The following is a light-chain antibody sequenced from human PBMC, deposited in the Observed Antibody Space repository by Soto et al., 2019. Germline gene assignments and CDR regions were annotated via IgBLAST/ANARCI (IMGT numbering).Light chain of an antibody. J-gene: IGKJ4*01. CDR3: QHCQPYGDSPPLT. V-gene: IGKV3D-15*01. CDR1: QSISSN. Sequence: EIVMTQSPPTLSVSPGERAALSCRASQSISSNLAWYQQKPGQAPRLLIYGASTRATGIPARFSGSGSGTEFTLTISSLQSEDFAVYYCQHCQPYGDSPPLTFGGGTKVEIK. CDR2: GAS.